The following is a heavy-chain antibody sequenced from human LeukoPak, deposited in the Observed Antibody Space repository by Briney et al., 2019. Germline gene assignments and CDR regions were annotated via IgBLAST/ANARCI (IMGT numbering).Heavy chain of an antibody. CDR1: GFTFSNYA. CDR2: ISYDGSNK. J-gene: IGHJ4*02. CDR3: ARDRGYSGYDGLDY. Sequence: PGGSLRLSCAASGFTFSNYAMHWVRQAPGKGLEWVAVISYDGSNKYVADSVKGRFTISRDNSKNTLYLQMNSLRAEDTAAYYCARDRGYSGYDGLDYWGQGTLVTVSS. D-gene: IGHD5-12*01. V-gene: IGHV3-30-3*01.